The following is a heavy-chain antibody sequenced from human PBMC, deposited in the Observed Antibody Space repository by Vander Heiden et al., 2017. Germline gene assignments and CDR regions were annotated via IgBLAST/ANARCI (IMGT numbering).Heavy chain of an antibody. D-gene: IGHD3-22*01. CDR1: GFTFSTYG. CDR2: IWYDGSNK. CDR3: ARATYYYDSSGYYSYYYGMDV. J-gene: IGHJ6*02. Sequence: VQLVESVGGVVQPGRSVSRSGAASGFTFSTYGMHCVRQAPGKGLEWVAVIWYDGSNKYYADSVKGRFTISRDNSKNTLYLQMNSLRAEDTAVYYCARATYYYDSSGYYSYYYGMDVWGQGTTVTVSS. V-gene: IGHV3-33*01.